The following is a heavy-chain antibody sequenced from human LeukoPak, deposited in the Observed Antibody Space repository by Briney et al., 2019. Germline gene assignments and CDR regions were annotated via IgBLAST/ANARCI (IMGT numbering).Heavy chain of an antibody. Sequence: SETLSLTCTVSGGSIINRSYYWDWIRQPPGKGLEWIGSIYYSWTTYYNPSLKSLVTISVDASKNQFSLKLSSVTAAATAVYYCVARNGDYSYMDVWGKGTTVTVSS. V-gene: IGHV4-39*01. J-gene: IGHJ6*03. D-gene: IGHD1-1*01. CDR2: IYYSWTT. CDR1: GGSIINRSYY. CDR3: VARNGDYSYMDV.